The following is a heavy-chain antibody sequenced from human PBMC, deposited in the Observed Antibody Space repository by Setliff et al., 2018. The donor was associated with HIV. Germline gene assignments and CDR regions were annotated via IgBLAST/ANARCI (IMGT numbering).Heavy chain of an antibody. CDR1: GYSISSGYY. D-gene: IGHD2-21*02. J-gene: IGHJ2*01. Sequence: PSETLSLTCAVSGYSISSGYYWGWIRPPPGKGLEWIGSIYHGGSAYYTPSLKSRVTISVDMSKNQFSLRLSTVTAADTAVYYCARQYGGNSPVSYWYFDLWGRGTLVTVSS. CDR2: IYHGGSA. CDR3: ARQYGGNSPVSYWYFDL. V-gene: IGHV4-38-2*01.